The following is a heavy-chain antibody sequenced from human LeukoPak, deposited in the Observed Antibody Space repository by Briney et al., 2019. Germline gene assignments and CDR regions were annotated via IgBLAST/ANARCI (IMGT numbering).Heavy chain of an antibody. J-gene: IGHJ6*02. CDR1: GYTLTELS. CDR2: FDPEDGET. D-gene: IGHD3-10*02. V-gene: IGHV1-24*01. Sequence: GASVKVSCKVSGYTLTELSMHWVRQAPGKGLEWMGGFDPEDGETIYAQKFQGRVTMTEDTSTDTAYMELSSLRSEDTAVYYCATVILLSGYYYYGMDVWGQGTTVTVSS. CDR3: ATVILLSGYYYYGMDV.